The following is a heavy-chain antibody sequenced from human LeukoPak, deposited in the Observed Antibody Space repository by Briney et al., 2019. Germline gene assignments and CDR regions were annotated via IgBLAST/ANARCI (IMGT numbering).Heavy chain of an antibody. CDR1: GYTFSDYY. CDR3: AREDSGWYVDY. CDR2: INPNSGGT. D-gene: IGHD6-19*01. Sequence: ASVNVSCKASGYTFSDYYMHWVRQAPGQGLEWMGWINPNSGGTNYAQKFEGRVTMTRDTSITTAYMELSRLTSDDTAVYYCAREDSGWYVDYWGQGTLVTVSS. V-gene: IGHV1-2*02. J-gene: IGHJ4*02.